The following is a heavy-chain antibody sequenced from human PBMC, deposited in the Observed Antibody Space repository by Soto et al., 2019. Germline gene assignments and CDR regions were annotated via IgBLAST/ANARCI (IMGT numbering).Heavy chain of an antibody. D-gene: IGHD3-10*01. Sequence: GESLKISCKGSGYTFTSFWIGWVRQMPGKGLEWMGIIYPSDSDTRYSPSFEGQVTISADKSISTAFLQWSSLKASDTAMYYCARVLTVVRGVSRLHDAFDIWGQGTLVTVSS. V-gene: IGHV5-51*01. CDR3: ARVLTVVRGVSRLHDAFDI. CDR2: IYPSDSDT. J-gene: IGHJ3*02. CDR1: GYTFTSFW.